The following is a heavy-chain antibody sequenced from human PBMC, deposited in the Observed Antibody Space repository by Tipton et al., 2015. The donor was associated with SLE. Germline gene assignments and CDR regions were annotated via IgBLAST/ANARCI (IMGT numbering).Heavy chain of an antibody. Sequence: TLSLTCTVSGGSISSYYWSWIRQPPGKGLEWIGEINHSGSTYYNPSLKSRVTISVDTSKNQFSLKLSSVTAADTAVYYCAREAMGYLGAFDIWGQGTMVTVSS. V-gene: IGHV4-59*12. CDR1: GGSISSYY. J-gene: IGHJ3*02. CDR2: INHSGST. CDR3: AREAMGYLGAFDI. D-gene: IGHD5-12*01.